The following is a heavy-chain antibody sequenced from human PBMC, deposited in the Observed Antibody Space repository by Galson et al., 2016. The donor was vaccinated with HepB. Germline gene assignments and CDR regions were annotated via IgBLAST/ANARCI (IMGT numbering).Heavy chain of an antibody. Sequence: SLRLSCAASGFTFSDYATYWVRQAPGKGLDWVSSLSGWGDHTYYADSVKGRFTISRDNSKNTVFLQMNSLRVDDTAIYYCGKDRGWWATDHWGQGTLVTVSS. V-gene: IGHV3-23*01. CDR1: GFTFSDYA. J-gene: IGHJ4*02. CDR3: GKDRGWWATDH. D-gene: IGHD2-8*02. CDR2: LSGWGDHT.